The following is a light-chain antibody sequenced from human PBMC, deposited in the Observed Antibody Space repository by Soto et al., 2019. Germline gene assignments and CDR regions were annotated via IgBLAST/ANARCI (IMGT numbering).Light chain of an antibody. J-gene: IGKJ2*01. CDR1: QSVLYKSNNRNY. CDR3: QQYYTTPYT. Sequence: DIVMTQSPDSLAVSLGERATINCKSSQSVLYKSNNRNYLAWYHQKPGQPPTLLIYWASTRESGVPDRYSGGVSGPDFTLTTSSPQADDVAVYFCQQYYTTPYTFGQGTKLEIK. V-gene: IGKV4-1*01. CDR2: WAS.